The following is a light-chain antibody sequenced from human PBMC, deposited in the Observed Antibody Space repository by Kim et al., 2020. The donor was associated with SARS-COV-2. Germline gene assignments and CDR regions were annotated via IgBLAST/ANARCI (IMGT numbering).Light chain of an antibody. J-gene: IGLJ2*01. Sequence: APGKTGTIACGGDNIGDKSVHWYQQKPGRAPVLVLYYDNDRPSGIPERFSGSNSGNTATLTISRVEAGDEADYYCQVWDSSSDHVVFGGGTQLTVL. CDR3: QVWDSSSDHVV. CDR2: YDN. CDR1: NIGDKS. V-gene: IGLV3-21*04.